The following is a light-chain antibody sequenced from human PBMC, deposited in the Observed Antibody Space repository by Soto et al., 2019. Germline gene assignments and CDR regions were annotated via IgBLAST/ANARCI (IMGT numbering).Light chain of an antibody. J-gene: IGKJ1*01. CDR3: QQYNTWPPWT. Sequence: EVVMTQSPATLSFGPCEIASLAWSSSQSVSSNLAWYQQKPGQAPRLLIYGSSTRATGIPARFSGSGSGTEFTLTLSSLQSQDFAVYYCQQYNTWPPWTFGQGTKVDTK. CDR2: GSS. CDR1: QSVSSN. V-gene: IGKV3-15*01.